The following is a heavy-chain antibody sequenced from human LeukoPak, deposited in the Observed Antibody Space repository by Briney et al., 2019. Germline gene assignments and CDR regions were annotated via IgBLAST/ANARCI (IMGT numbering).Heavy chain of an antibody. V-gene: IGHV3-74*01. Sequence: GGSLRLSCAASGFTFSSYWMHWVRQAPGKGLVWVSHIKTDGSSTNYAESVKGRFTISRDNAKNTVYLQMNSLRAEDTAVYYCARSIVYGDPAYWGQGTLVTVSS. D-gene: IGHD4-17*01. CDR1: GFTFSSYW. CDR3: ARSIVYGDPAY. J-gene: IGHJ4*02. CDR2: IKTDGSST.